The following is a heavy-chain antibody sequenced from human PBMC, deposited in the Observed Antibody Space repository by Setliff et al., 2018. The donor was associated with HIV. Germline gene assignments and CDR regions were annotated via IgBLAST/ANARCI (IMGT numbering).Heavy chain of an antibody. J-gene: IGHJ6*03. D-gene: IGHD3-9*01. CDR3: ARHPRHYNILTGYRYYYMDV. Sequence: SETLSLTCAVSGASISSSSYFWGWIRRPPGTGLDWIGSIYFSGSTYYNPSLESRVTISMDTSKNQFSLKLTSVTAADTAVYYCARHPRHYNILTGYRYYYMDVWGKGTTVTVSS. V-gene: IGHV4-39*01. CDR1: GASISSSSYF. CDR2: IYFSGST.